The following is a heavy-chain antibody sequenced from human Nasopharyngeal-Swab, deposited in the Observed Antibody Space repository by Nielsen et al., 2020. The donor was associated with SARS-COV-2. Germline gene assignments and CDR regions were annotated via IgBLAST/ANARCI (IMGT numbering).Heavy chain of an antibody. V-gene: IGHV4-59*01. Sequence: GSLRLSCTVSGGSISYYCWNWIRQPPGKGLEWIGYIYYSGSTNYNPSLKSRVTISVDTSKNQFSLKLSSVTAADTAMYYCARAPSGPVTKFDYWGQGTLVTVSS. CDR2: IYYSGST. CDR3: ARAPSGPVTKFDY. CDR1: GGSISYYC. J-gene: IGHJ4*02. D-gene: IGHD4-11*01.